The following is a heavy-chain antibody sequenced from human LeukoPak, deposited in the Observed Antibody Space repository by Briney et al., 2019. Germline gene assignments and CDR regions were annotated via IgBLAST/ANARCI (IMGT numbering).Heavy chain of an antibody. Sequence: GESLKISCKGSGYRFTNYWIAWVRQMPGKGLEWMGIIYPSDSDTRYSPSFQGQVTFSADKSISTAYLQWSSLKASDTAMYYCARQTALRLGELSLGEGFDPWGQGTLVTVSS. V-gene: IGHV5-51*01. D-gene: IGHD3-16*02. CDR1: GYRFTNYW. J-gene: IGHJ5*02. CDR2: IYPSDSDT. CDR3: ARQTALRLGELSLGEGFDP.